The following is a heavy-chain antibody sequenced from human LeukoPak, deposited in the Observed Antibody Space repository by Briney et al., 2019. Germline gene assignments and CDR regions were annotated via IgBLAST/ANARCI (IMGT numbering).Heavy chain of an antibody. Sequence: GASVKVSCKASGYTFTSYGISWVRQAPGQGLEWMGWISAYNGNTNYAQKLQGRVTMTTDTSTSTAYMELTSLRSDDTAVYYCAIIAAAADFDYWGQGTLVTVSS. CDR2: ISAYNGNT. CDR3: AIIAAAADFDY. V-gene: IGHV1-18*01. J-gene: IGHJ4*02. CDR1: GYTFTSYG. D-gene: IGHD6-13*01.